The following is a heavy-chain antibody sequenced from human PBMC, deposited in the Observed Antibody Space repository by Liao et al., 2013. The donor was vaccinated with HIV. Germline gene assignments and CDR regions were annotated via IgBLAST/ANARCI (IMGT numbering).Heavy chain of an antibody. CDR2: IYYSGST. CDR3: ARVSVRYCSSTSCYPNWFDP. CDR1: GGSISSYY. Sequence: QVQLQESGPGLVKPSETLSLTCTVSGGSISSYYWSWIRQPPGKGLEWIGYIYYSGSTNYNPSLKSRVTISVDTSKNQFSLKLSSVTAADTAVYYCARVSVRYCSSTSCYPNWFDPWGQGTLVTVSS. D-gene: IGHD2-2*01. J-gene: IGHJ5*02. V-gene: IGHV4-59*01.